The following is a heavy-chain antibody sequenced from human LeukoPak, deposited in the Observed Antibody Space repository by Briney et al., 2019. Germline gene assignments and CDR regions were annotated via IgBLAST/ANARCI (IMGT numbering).Heavy chain of an antibody. CDR3: ARGRTIWFGELYSY. Sequence: SETLSLTCAVYGGSFSGYYWSWIRQPPGKGLEWIGEINHSGSTNYNPSLKSRVTISVDTSKNQSSLKLSSVTAADTAVYYCARGRTIWFGELYSYWGQGTLVTVSS. CDR2: INHSGST. CDR1: GGSFSGYY. J-gene: IGHJ4*02. D-gene: IGHD3-10*01. V-gene: IGHV4-34*01.